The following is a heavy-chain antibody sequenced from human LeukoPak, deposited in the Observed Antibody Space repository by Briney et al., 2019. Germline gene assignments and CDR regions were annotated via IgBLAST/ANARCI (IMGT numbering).Heavy chain of an antibody. CDR1: GGSFSGYY. V-gene: IGHV4-34*01. D-gene: IGHD6-13*01. CDR2: INHSGST. CDR3: ARGRTAAAGTKYFDY. J-gene: IGHJ4*02. Sequence: SETLSLTCAVYGGSFSGYYWSWIRQPPGKGLEWIGEINHSGSTNYNPSLKSRVTISVDTSKNQFSLKLSSVTAADTAVYYCARGRTAAAGTKYFDYWGQGTLVTVSS.